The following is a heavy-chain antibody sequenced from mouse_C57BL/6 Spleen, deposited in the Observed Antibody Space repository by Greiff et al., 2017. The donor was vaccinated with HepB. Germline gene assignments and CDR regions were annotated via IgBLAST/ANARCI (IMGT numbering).Heavy chain of an antibody. CDR2: IHPNSGST. J-gene: IGHJ2*01. D-gene: IGHD1-1*01. CDR1: GYTFTSYW. V-gene: IGHV1-64*01. CDR3: ARLEYYGSSYYFDY. Sequence: VQLQQPGAELVKPGASVKLSCKASGYTFTSYWMHWVKQRPGQGLEWIGMIHPNSGSTNYNEKFKSKATLTVDKSSSTAYMQLSSLTSEDSAVYYCARLEYYGSSYYFDYWGQGTTLTVSS.